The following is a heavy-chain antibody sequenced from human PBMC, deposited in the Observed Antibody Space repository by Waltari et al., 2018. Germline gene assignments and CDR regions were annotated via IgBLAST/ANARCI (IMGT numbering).Heavy chain of an antibody. D-gene: IGHD3-22*01. CDR3: ARVLSSGYYYFYFDY. Sequence: QVQLQESGPGLVKPSQTLSLTCTVSGGSISSGGYYWSWIRQPPGKGLEWIGYIYYSGSTDYNPSLKSRVTIAVDTSKNQFSLKLSSVTAADTAVYYCARVLSSGYYYFYFDYWGQGTLVTVSS. CDR2: IYYSGST. J-gene: IGHJ4*02. CDR1: GGSISSGGYY. V-gene: IGHV4-31*03.